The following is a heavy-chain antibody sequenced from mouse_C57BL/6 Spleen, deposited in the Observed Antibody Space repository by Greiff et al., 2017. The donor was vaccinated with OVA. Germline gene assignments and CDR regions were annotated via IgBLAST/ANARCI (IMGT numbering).Heavy chain of an antibody. CDR1: GYTFTSYD. D-gene: IGHD2-4*01. V-gene: IGHV1-85*01. CDR3: ARRIYYDYDDYAMDY. Sequence: QVQLKQSGPELVKPGASVRLSCKASGYTFTSYDINWVKQRPGQGLEWIGWIYPRDGSTKYNEKFKGKATLTVDTSSSTAYMELHSLTSEDAAVYFCARRIYYDYDDYAMDYWGQGTSVTVSS. CDR2: IYPRDGST. J-gene: IGHJ4*01.